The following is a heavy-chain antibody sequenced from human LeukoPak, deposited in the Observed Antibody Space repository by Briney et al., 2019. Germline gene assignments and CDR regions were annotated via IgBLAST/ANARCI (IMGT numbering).Heavy chain of an antibody. CDR1: GGSISSNSYY. J-gene: IGHJ6*03. V-gene: IGHV4-39*01. CDR3: ARTPSTSGWYGDSYYMDV. Sequence: PSETLSLTCTVSGGSISSNSYYWGWIRQPPGKGLKWIGSIYYSGSTYYNPSLKSRVTISVDTSKNQFSLKLNSVTATDTAVYYCARTPSTSGWYGDSYYMDVWGKGTTVTVSS. D-gene: IGHD6-19*01. CDR2: IYYSGST.